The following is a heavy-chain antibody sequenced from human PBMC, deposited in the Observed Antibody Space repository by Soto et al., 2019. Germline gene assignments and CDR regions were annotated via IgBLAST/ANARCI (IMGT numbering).Heavy chain of an antibody. CDR2: ISYDGSNK. J-gene: IGHJ3*02. V-gene: IGHV3-30*18. CDR1: GSTFSSYG. D-gene: IGHD5-12*01. Sequence: GGSLRLSCAASGSTFSSYGMHWVRQAPGKGLEWVAVISYDGSNKYYADSVKGRFTISRDNSKNTLYVQMNSLRAEDTAVYYCAKEFSGYGDLDAFDIWGQGTMVTVSS. CDR3: AKEFSGYGDLDAFDI.